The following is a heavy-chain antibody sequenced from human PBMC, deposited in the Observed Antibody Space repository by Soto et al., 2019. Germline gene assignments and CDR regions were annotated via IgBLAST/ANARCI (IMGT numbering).Heavy chain of an antibody. V-gene: IGHV4-59*01. CDR2: IYYIGTT. D-gene: IGHD3-3*01. Sequence: SETLSLTCTASGGSITNYYWGWIRQPPGKGLEWIGYIYYIGTTNYNPSLKSRVTISIDTSKNQFSLRLSSVTAADTAVYYCARAGSEFYDFWNGPPGFDPWGQGTLVTVSS. CDR1: GGSITNYY. CDR3: ARAGSEFYDFWNGPPGFDP. J-gene: IGHJ5*02.